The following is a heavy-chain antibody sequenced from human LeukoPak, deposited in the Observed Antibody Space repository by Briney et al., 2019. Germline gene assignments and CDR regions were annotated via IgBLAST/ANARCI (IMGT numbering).Heavy chain of an antibody. Sequence: SETLSLTCTVSSGSISSYYWSWIRQPPGKGLEWIGYIYYSGSTNYNPSLKSRVTISVDTSKNQFSLKLSSVTAADTAVYYCARDGGSYYFDYWGQGTLVTVSS. CDR1: SGSISSYY. V-gene: IGHV4-59*01. J-gene: IGHJ4*02. CDR2: IYYSGST. CDR3: ARDGGSYYFDY. D-gene: IGHD1-26*01.